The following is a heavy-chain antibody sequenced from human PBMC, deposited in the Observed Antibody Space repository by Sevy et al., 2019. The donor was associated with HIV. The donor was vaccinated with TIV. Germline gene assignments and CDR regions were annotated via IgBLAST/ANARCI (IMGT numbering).Heavy chain of an antibody. V-gene: IGHV4-39*01. CDR2: IYYSGST. J-gene: IGHJ5*02. Sequence: SESLSLTCTVSGGSISSGTYYWGWIRRPPGKGLEWIGTIYYSGSTYYNSSLKSRVTISVDTSKNQFSLKLSSVTAADTAVYYCARHRNSLAVAAARNWFDPWGQGTLVTVSS. CDR3: ARHRNSLAVAAARNWFDP. CDR1: GGSISSGTYY. D-gene: IGHD6-13*01.